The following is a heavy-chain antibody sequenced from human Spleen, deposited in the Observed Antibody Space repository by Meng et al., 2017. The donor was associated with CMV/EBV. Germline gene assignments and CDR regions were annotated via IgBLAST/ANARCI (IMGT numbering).Heavy chain of an antibody. CDR1: GFTFSSYD. D-gene: IGHD6-19*01. V-gene: IGHV3-33*06. J-gene: IGHJ6*02. Sequence: GESLKISCAASGFTFSSYDMHWVRQAPGKGLEWVAVIWYDGSHKYYADSVKGRFTISGDNSKNTLYLQMSSLRAEDTAVYYCAKDLTGGGIAVAGTPRHFFYYGMDVWGQGTTVTVSS. CDR2: IWYDGSHK. CDR3: AKDLTGGGIAVAGTPRHFFYYGMDV.